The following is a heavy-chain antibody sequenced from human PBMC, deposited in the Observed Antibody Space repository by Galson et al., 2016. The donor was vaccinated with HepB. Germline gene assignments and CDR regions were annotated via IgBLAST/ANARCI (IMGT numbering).Heavy chain of an antibody. D-gene: IGHD3-10*01. CDR3: ARQQYGSGSHSLDY. Sequence: TLSLTCAVSGGSISSGGYSWSWIRQPPGKGLEWIGYIYHSGSTYYNPSLKSRVTISVDRSKNQFSLKLSSVTAADTAVYYCARQQYGSGSHSLDYWGQGTLVTVSS. J-gene: IGHJ4*02. V-gene: IGHV4-30-2*01. CDR1: GGSISSGGYS. CDR2: IYHSGST.